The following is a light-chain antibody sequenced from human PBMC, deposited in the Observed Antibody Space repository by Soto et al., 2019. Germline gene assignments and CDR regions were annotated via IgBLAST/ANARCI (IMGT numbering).Light chain of an antibody. CDR1: SSDLGRYEY. CDR2: DVT. J-gene: IGLJ1*01. Sequence: QSFLTQPRSVCGSPGRSVTISCTGTSSDLGRYEYVSWYQQHPGKAPKLIIYDVTERPAGVPDRFSGSKSGNTASLTISGLQAEDEADYSCCSFAGSYTYVFGGGTKVTV. CDR3: CSFAGSYTYV. V-gene: IGLV2-11*01.